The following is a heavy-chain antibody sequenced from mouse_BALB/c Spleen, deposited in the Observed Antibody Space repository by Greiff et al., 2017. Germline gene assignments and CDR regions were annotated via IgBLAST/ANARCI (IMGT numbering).Heavy chain of an antibody. CDR2: INPYNGAT. CDR1: GYSFTGYY. D-gene: IGHD4-1*01. J-gene: IGHJ2*01. V-gene: IGHV1-31*01. Sequence: EVQLQQSGPELVKPGASVKISCKASGYSFTGYYMHWVKQSHVKSLEWIGRINPYNGATSYNQNFKDKASLTVDKSSSTAYMELHSLTSEDSAVYYCARGELGDYWGQGTTLTVSS. CDR3: ARGELGDY.